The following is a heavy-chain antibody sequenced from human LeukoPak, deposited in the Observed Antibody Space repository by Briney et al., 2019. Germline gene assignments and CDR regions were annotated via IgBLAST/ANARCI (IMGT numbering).Heavy chain of an antibody. D-gene: IGHD6-19*01. CDR2: IYYSGST. CDR1: GGSISSYY. CDR3: ARGFGRIAVAVYNWFDP. V-gene: IGHV4-59*12. J-gene: IGHJ5*02. Sequence: PSETLSLTCTVSGGSISSYYWSWIRQPPGKGLEWIGYIYYSGSTNYNPSLKSRVTISVDTSKNQFSLKLSSVTAADTAVYYCARGFGRIAVAVYNWFDPWGQGTLVTVSS.